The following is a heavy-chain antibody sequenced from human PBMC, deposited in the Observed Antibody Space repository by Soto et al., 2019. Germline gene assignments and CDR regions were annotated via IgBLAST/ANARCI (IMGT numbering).Heavy chain of an antibody. Sequence: QVQLQESGPGLVKPSQTLSLTCTVSGDSINSGIYNWNWIRQPPGKGLEWIGYMHYSGSTYYNPSLKSRVSISIDTSKKHFSLKLSSVTAADTAVYYCARGETYYYGSGSSNYFDPWGQGTLVTVSS. CDR2: MHYSGST. D-gene: IGHD3-10*01. J-gene: IGHJ5*02. CDR3: ARGETYYYGSGSSNYFDP. V-gene: IGHV4-30-4*01. CDR1: GDSINSGIYN.